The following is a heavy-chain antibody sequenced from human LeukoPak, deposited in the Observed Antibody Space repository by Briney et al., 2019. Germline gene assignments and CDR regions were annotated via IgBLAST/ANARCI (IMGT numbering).Heavy chain of an antibody. V-gene: IGHV3-48*03. CDR2: ISGSGDTI. J-gene: IGHJ5*02. D-gene: IGHD5-24*01. Sequence: PGGSLRLSCAASGFTFSRYEMNWVRQAPGKGREWISYISGSGDTIYYADSVKGRFTISRDNAKNSLYLQMNSLRAEDTAVYHCARAPLVLQYRWWFDPWGQGTPVTVSS. CDR3: ARAPLVLQYRWWFDP. CDR1: GFTFSRYE.